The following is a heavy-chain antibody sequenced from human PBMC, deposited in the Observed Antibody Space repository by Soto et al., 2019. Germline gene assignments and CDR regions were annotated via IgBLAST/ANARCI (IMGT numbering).Heavy chain of an antibody. CDR3: AKDLGSGINWFDP. Sequence: GSVKVSCQASGYTFTRYAMHWVRQAPGQGLEWMGWINPNSGGTNYAQKFQGRVTMTRDTSISTAYMELSRLRSDDTAVYYCAKDLGSGINWFDPWGQGTLVTVSS. CDR1: GYTFTRYA. D-gene: IGHD3-10*01. CDR2: INPNSGGT. V-gene: IGHV1-2*02. J-gene: IGHJ5*02.